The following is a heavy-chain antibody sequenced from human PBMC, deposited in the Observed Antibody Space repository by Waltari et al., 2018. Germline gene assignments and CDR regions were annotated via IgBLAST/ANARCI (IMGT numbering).Heavy chain of an antibody. Sequence: EVQLVESGGVVVQPGGSLRLSCAASGFTFHDYAMHWVRQAPGKGLEWVSLISWDGGSTYYADSVKGRFTISRDNSKNSLYLQMNSLRAEDTALYYCATLIWGSYRPDAFDIWGQGTMVTVSS. CDR1: GFTFHDYA. V-gene: IGHV3-43D*04. CDR3: ATLIWGSYRPDAFDI. CDR2: ISWDGGST. D-gene: IGHD3-16*02. J-gene: IGHJ3*02.